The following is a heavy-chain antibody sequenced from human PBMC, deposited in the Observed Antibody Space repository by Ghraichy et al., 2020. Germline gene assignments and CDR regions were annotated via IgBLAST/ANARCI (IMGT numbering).Heavy chain of an antibody. CDR2: IISGDYF. J-gene: IGHJ4*02. V-gene: IGHV3-69-1*01. Sequence: GGSLRLSCEASGFTFRDYNMNWVRQAPGKGLEWVASIISGDYFYYADSVMGRFTISRDNAKNSLYLQMNSLRVEDTAVYYCARDACITRLLDSWGQGILVTVAS. CDR1: GFTFRDYN. D-gene: IGHD3-10*01. CDR3: ARDACITRLLDS.